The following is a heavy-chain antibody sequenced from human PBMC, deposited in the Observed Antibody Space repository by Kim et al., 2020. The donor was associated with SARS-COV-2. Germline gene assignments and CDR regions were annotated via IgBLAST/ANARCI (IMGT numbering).Heavy chain of an antibody. CDR3: ARDPDYSSSSGLLMP. Sequence: SVKVSCKASGGTFSSYAISWVRQAPGQGLEWMGRIIPIFGIANYAQKFQGRVTITADKSTSTAYMELSSLRSEDTAVYYCARDPDYSSSSGLLMPWGQGTLVTVSS. D-gene: IGHD6-6*01. CDR2: IIPIFGIA. CDR1: GGTFSSYA. V-gene: IGHV1-69*04. J-gene: IGHJ5*02.